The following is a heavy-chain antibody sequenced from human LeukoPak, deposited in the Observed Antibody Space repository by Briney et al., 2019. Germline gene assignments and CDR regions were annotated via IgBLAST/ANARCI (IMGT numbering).Heavy chain of an antibody. D-gene: IGHD1-26*01. Sequence: PGGSLRLSCAASGFTFSSYSMNWVRQAPGKGLEWVSYISSSSSTIYYADSVKGRFTISRDNAKNSLYLQMNSLRAEDTAVYYCARDRSGSYYNGFDYWGQGTLVTVSS. CDR3: ARDRSGSYYNGFDY. V-gene: IGHV3-48*01. CDR1: GFTFSSYS. CDR2: ISSSSSTI. J-gene: IGHJ4*02.